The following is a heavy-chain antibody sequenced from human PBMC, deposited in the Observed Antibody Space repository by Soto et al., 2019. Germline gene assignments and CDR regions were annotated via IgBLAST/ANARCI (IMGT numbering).Heavy chain of an antibody. J-gene: IGHJ3*02. V-gene: IGHV3-23*01. Sequence: EVQLLESGGGLVQPGGSLRLSCAASGFTFSSYAMSWVRQAPGKGLEWVSAISGSGGSTYYADSVKGRFTISRDNSKNTLYLQMHSLRAEDTAVYYCAKIPHSSCWYLDAFDIWGQGTMVTVSS. CDR3: AKIPHSSCWYLDAFDI. CDR2: ISGSGGST. CDR1: GFTFSSYA. D-gene: IGHD6-13*01.